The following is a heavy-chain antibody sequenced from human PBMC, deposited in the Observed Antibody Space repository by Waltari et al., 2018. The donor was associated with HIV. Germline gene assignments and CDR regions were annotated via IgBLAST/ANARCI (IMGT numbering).Heavy chain of an antibody. Sequence: EVRLVESGGGLVKPGGSLRLSCEASGFTFTSYSMNWVRQAPGKGLEGGSFISSSSSHIYYTDSLKGRFTISRDNAKNSLYLQMNSLRADDTAIYYCARDSPRLSGTSRFDYWGRGTLVTVSS. CDR1: GFTFTSYS. CDR2: ISSSSSHI. CDR3: ARDSPRLSGTSRFDY. V-gene: IGHV3-21*02. D-gene: IGHD1-7*01. J-gene: IGHJ4*02.